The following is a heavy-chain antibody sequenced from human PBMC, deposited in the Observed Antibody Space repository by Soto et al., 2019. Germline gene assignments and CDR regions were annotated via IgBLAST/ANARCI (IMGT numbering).Heavy chain of an antibody. J-gene: IGHJ4*02. CDR1: NGSFMGYY. D-gene: IGHD3-3*01. CDR2: INHFGSP. Sequence: QVQLHQWGAGLLKPSETLSLTCGVYNGSFMGYYWTWVRQPPGKGLEWIGEINHFGSPNYNPSLKSQFPISTNTSQHQYSLSLHSLTSEDTALYCCASLNGGRFLDKRDYWGKGILVTVSS. V-gene: IGHV4-34*01. CDR3: ASLNGGRFLDKRDY.